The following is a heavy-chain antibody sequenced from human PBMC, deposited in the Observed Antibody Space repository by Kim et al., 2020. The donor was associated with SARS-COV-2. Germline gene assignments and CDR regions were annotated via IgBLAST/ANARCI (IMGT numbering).Heavy chain of an antibody. Sequence: GGSLRLSCAASGLTFGSYAMIWVRQAPGKGLEWVSIISGTGGATAYAASVKGRFTISRANSKNPLYLQMNSLRAEDTALYYCAKGRGLFYYVFGSPFDP. CDR1: GLTFGSYA. CDR3: AKGRGLFYYVFGSPFDP. J-gene: IGHJ5*02. D-gene: IGHD3-3*01. V-gene: IGHV3-23*01. CDR2: ISGTGGAT.